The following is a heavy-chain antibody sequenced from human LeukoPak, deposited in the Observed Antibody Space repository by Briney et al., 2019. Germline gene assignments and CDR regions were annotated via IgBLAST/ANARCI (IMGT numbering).Heavy chain of an antibody. D-gene: IGHD3-3*01. CDR1: GFTFSDYY. CDR3: TRDNFGSYDF. Sequence: TGRSLRLSCVVSGFTFSDYYMDWVRQTPGNGLEWICRTKAKVDNYVTEYAASVKGRFTISRDESKSSMYLQMNSLKTEDTAVYYCTRDNFGSYDFWGQGTRVTVSS. CDR2: TKAKVDNYVT. J-gene: IGHJ4*02. V-gene: IGHV3-72*01.